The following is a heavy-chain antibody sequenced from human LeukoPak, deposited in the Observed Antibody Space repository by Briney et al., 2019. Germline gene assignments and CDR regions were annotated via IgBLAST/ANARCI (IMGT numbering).Heavy chain of an antibody. CDR2: ITQSGTT. J-gene: IGHJ3*02. D-gene: IGHD3-9*01. V-gene: IGHV4-34*01. CDR3: ARENYDILTGYYSRGTFDI. CDR1: GGSFSGYY. Sequence: SETLSLTCAVYGGSFSGYYWTWIRQPPGKGLEWIGEITQSGTTNYNPSLKSRVTISADTSRNQFSLKLSSVTAADTAVYYCARENYDILTGYYSRGTFDIWGQGTMVTVSS.